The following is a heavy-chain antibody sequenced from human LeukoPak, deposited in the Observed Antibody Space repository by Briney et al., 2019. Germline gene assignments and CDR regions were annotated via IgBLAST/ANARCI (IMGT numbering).Heavy chain of an antibody. V-gene: IGHV4-4*07. CDR1: GGSISSYY. J-gene: IGHJ6*03. Sequence: SETLSLTCTVSGGSISSYYWSWIRQPAGKGLEWIGRIYTSGSTNYNPSLKSRATMSLDTSKNPFSLKLSSVTAADTAVYYCARDGQSKNYYYYYYMDVWGKGTTVTVSS. CDR3: ARDGQSKNYYYYYYMDV. CDR2: IYTSGST.